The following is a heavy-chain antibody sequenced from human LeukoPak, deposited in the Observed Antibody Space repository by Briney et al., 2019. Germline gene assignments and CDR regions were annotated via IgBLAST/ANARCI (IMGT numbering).Heavy chain of an antibody. J-gene: IGHJ4*02. CDR3: AKTGSSGWYYFDY. Sequence: PGGSLRLSCAAAGFTFSSYAMSWVRQAPGKGLGWVSTVSGSGGSTYYADSVKGRFTISRDNSKNTLYLQMNSLRADDTAVYYCAKTGSSGWYYFDYWGQGTLVNGSS. CDR1: GFTFSSYA. V-gene: IGHV3-23*01. D-gene: IGHD6-19*01. CDR2: VSGSGGST.